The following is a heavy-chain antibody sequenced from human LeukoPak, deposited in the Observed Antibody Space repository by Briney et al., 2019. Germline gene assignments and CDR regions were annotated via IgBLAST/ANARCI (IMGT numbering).Heavy chain of an antibody. CDR2: ISGSGGST. CDR1: GLTFSTYA. Sequence: PGGSLRLSCAASGLTFSTYAMTWVRQAPGKGLEWVSAISGSGGSTYYADSVKGRFTISRDNAKNSLYLQMNSLRAEDTAVYYCARDQFSHTYYYGSGSSYPFFDYWGQGTLVTVSS. CDR3: ARDQFSHTYYYGSGSSYPFFDY. J-gene: IGHJ4*02. V-gene: IGHV3-23*01. D-gene: IGHD3-10*01.